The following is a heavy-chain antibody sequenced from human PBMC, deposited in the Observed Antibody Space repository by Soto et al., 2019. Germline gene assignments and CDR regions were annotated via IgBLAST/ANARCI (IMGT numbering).Heavy chain of an antibody. V-gene: IGHV4-4*02. CDR3: AREGVLRYFDWLLYYGMDV. CDR2: IYHSGST. Sequence: PSETLSLTCAVSGGSISSSNWWSWVHQPPGKGLEWIGEIYHSGSTNYNPSLKSRVTISVDKSKNQFSLKLSSVTAADTAVYYCAREGVLRYFDWLLYYGMDVWGQGTTVTVSS. D-gene: IGHD3-9*01. J-gene: IGHJ6*02. CDR1: GGSISSSNW.